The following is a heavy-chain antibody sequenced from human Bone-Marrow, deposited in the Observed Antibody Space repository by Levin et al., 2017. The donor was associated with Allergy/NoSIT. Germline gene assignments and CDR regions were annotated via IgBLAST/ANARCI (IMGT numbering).Heavy chain of an antibody. D-gene: IGHD2-2*01. CDR1: GGSFSDYY. V-gene: IGHV4-34*01. J-gene: IGHJ3*02. CDR2: INHGGST. CDR3: ARGGTVVVPARGLIGFDI. Sequence: NPSETLSLTCAVYGGSFSDYYWSWIRQPPGKGLEWIGEINHGGSTDYNPSLKNRVTISIDTSKNQLSLILSSVTAADTAVYYCARGGTVVVPARGLIGFDIWGQGTMVTVSS.